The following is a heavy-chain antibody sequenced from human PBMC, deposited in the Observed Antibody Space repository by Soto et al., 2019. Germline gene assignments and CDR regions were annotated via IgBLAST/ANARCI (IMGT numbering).Heavy chain of an antibody. CDR3: ARVYYYYYMDV. CDR2: ISSNGGST. CDR1: GFTFSSYA. V-gene: IGHV3-64*01. Sequence: EVQLVESGGGLVQPGGSLRLSCAASGFTFSSYAMHWVRQAPGKGLEYVSAISSNGGSTYYANSVKGRFTISRDNSKNTLYLQMGSLRAEDMAVYYCARVYYYYYMDVWGKGTTVTVSS. J-gene: IGHJ6*03.